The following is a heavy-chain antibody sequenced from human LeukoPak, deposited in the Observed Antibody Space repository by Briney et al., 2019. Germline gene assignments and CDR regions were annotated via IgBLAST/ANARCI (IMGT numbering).Heavy chain of an antibody. CDR1: GYTFTDYN. CDR3: ARPLGGISGGKCCELDY. CDR2: INPNSGGT. V-gene: IGHV1-2*02. Sequence: ASVKVSCKASGYTFTDYNMHWVRQAPGQGLEWMGWINPNSGGTNYAQKFQGRVTMTRDTSISTAYMELTRLRSDDTAVYSCARPLGGISGGKCCELDYWGQGTLVTVSS. D-gene: IGHD2-15*01. J-gene: IGHJ4*02.